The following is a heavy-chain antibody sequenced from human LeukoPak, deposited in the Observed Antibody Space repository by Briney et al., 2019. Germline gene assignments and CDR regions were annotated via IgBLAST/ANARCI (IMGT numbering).Heavy chain of an antibody. CDR1: GGSISSSSYY. J-gene: IGHJ4*02. CDR3: ARVIPYYYDSSGYPDY. Sequence: SETLSLTCTVSGGSISSSSYYWGWIRQPPGKGLEWIGSIYYSGSTYYNPSLKSRVTIPVDTSKNQFSLKLSSVTAADTAVYYCARVIPYYYDSSGYPDYWGQGTLVTVSS. CDR2: IYYSGST. V-gene: IGHV4-39*01. D-gene: IGHD3-22*01.